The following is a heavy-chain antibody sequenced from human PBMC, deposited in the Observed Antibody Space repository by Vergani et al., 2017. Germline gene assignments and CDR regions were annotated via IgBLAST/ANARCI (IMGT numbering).Heavy chain of an antibody. CDR1: GDIFNNYN. CDR3: ARVSPGDNSGWEPFDY. J-gene: IGHJ4*02. V-gene: IGHV1-69*02. CDR2: IIPIIRLA. Sequence: QVHLVQSGTEVKKPGSSVKVSCKVSGDIFNNYNVTWVRQAPGQGLEWMGRIIPIIRLATSAQKFQDRVKITGDTSTNTVYMEMNNLRSEDTAVYYCARVSPGDNSGWEPFDYWGQGTLVTVSS. D-gene: IGHD6-19*01.